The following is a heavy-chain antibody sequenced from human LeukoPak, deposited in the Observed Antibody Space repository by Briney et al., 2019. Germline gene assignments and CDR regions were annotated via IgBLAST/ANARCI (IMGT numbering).Heavy chain of an antibody. CDR3: ARDSSLSMITFGGVIARGYYYMDV. CDR2: INPNSGGT. CDR1: GYTFTSYY. Sequence: ASVKVSCKASGYTFTSYYMHWVRQAPGQGLEWMGWINPNSGGTNYAQKFQGRVTMTRDTSISTAYMELSRLRSDDTAVYYCARDSSLSMITFGGVIARGYYYMDVWGKGTTVTISS. D-gene: IGHD3-16*02. J-gene: IGHJ6*03. V-gene: IGHV1-2*02.